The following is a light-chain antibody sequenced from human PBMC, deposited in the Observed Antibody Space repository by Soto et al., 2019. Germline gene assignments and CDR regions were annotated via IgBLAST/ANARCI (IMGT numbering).Light chain of an antibody. CDR3: QQNFNFPRT. Sequence: DIQVTQSPSSLSASVGDRVTITCRASQTIDTYLNWYQHKPGTAPKVLIYAATYLQNGVPSRFNGTGSGADFTLTISSLQPEDFATYYCQQNFNFPRTFGQGTKVDIK. CDR1: QTIDTY. CDR2: AAT. V-gene: IGKV1-39*01. J-gene: IGKJ1*01.